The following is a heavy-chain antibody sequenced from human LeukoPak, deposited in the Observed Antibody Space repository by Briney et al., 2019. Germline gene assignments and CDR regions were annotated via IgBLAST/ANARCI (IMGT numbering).Heavy chain of an antibody. V-gene: IGHV1-69*13. J-gene: IGHJ4*02. D-gene: IGHD6-19*01. Sequence: EASVKVSCKASGGTFSSYAISWVRQAPGQGLEWMGGIIPIFGTANYAQKFQGRVTITADESTSTAYMELSSLRSEDTAVYYCASRVFTGPAAVAGSYYFDYWGQGTLVTVSS. CDR1: GGTFSSYA. CDR2: IIPIFGTA. CDR3: ASRVFTGPAAVAGSYYFDY.